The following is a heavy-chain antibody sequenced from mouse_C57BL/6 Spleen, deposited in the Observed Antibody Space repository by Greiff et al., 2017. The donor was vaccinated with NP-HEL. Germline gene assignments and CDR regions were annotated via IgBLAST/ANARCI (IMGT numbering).Heavy chain of an antibody. Sequence: QVQLQQSGAELVKPGASVKISCKASGYAFSSYWMNWVKQRPGKGLEWIGQIYPGDGDTNYNGKFKGKATLTADKSSSTAYMQLSSLTSEDSAVYFCARLGDYDDAMDYWGQGTSVTVSS. D-gene: IGHD2-4*01. CDR1: GYAFSSYW. V-gene: IGHV1-80*01. CDR2: IYPGDGDT. J-gene: IGHJ4*01. CDR3: ARLGDYDDAMDY.